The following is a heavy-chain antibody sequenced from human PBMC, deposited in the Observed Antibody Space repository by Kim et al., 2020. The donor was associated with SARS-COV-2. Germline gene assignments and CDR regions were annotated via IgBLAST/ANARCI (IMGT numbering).Heavy chain of an antibody. CDR1: GFTFSNAW. CDR3: TTLRFVVVVAATPGDY. J-gene: IGHJ4*02. CDR2: IKSKTDGGTT. D-gene: IGHD2-15*01. Sequence: GGSLRLSCAASGFTFSNAWMSWVRQAPGKGLEWVGRIKSKTDGGTTDYAAPVKGRFTISRDDSKNTLYLQMNSLKTEDTAVYYCTTLRFVVVVAATPGDYWGQGTLVTVSS. V-gene: IGHV3-15*01.